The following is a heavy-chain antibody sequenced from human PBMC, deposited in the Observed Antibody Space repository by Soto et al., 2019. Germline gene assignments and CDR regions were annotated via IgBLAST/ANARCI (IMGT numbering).Heavy chain of an antibody. CDR3: ASYYYDSSGYPSIYY. J-gene: IGHJ4*02. D-gene: IGHD3-22*01. CDR1: RGSISSGGYS. Sequence: SGTLALTCAVSRGSISSGGYSWTWIRQPPGKGLEWIGYIYHSGSTYYNPSLKSRVTISVDRSKNQFSLKLSSVTAADTAVYYCASYYYDSSGYPSIYYWGQGTLVTVS. V-gene: IGHV4-30-2*01. CDR2: IYHSGST.